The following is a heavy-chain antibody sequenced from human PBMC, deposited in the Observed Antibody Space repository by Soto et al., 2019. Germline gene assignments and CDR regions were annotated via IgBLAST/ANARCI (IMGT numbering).Heavy chain of an antibody. D-gene: IGHD3-10*01. V-gene: IGHV1-3*01. CDR1: GYTFTSYA. CDR3: ARVDYYGSGSYYYGMDV. Sequence: ASVKVSCKASGYTFTSYAMHWVRQAPGQRLEWMGWINAGNGNTKYSQKFQGRVTITRDTSASTAYMELSSLRSEDTAVYYCARVDYYGSGSYYYGMDVWGQGTTVTVS. J-gene: IGHJ6*02. CDR2: INAGNGNT.